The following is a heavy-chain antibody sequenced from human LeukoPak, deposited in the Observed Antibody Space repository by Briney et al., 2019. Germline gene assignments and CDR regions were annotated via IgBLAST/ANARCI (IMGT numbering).Heavy chain of an antibody. D-gene: IGHD4-17*01. CDR3: ARGEHYGDYGLDP. CDR2: INHSGST. CDR1: GGSFSGYY. J-gene: IGHJ5*02. Sequence: SETLSLTCAVYGGSFSGYYWSWIRQPPGKGLEWIGEINHSGSTNYNPSLKSRVTISVDTSKNQFSLKLSSVTAADTAVYYCARGEHYGDYGLDPWGQGTLVTVSS. V-gene: IGHV4-34*01.